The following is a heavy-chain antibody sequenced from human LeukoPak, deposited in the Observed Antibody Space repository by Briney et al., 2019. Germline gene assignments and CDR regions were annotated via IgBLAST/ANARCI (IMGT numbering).Heavy chain of an antibody. D-gene: IGHD4-17*01. CDR3: ARDPDDYGDYSYFDY. V-gene: IGHV3-33*08. CDR1: GFTFSSYA. J-gene: IGHJ4*02. Sequence: GGSLRLSCAASGFTFSSYAMSWVRQAPGKGLEWVAVIWYDGSNKYYADSVKGRFTISRDNSKNTLFLQMNGLRAEDTAVYYCARDPDDYGDYSYFDYWGQGTLVTVSS. CDR2: IWYDGSNK.